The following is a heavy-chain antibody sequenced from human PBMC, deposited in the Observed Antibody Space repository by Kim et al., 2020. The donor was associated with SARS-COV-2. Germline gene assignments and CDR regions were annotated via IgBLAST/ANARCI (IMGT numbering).Heavy chain of an antibody. CDR3: ARGPYYSSTSAGMDV. Sequence: GGSLRLSCAASGFTVSSNYMSWVRQAPGKGLEWVSVIYSGGSTYYADSVKGRFTISRDNSKNTLYLQMNSLRAEDTAVYYCARGPYYSSTSAGMDVWGQGTTVTVSS. V-gene: IGHV3-53*01. J-gene: IGHJ6*02. D-gene: IGHD6-13*01. CDR2: IYSGGST. CDR1: GFTVSSNY.